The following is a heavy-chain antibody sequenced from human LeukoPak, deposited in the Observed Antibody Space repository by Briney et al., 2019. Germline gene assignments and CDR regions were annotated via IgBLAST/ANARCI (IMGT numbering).Heavy chain of an antibody. J-gene: IGHJ4*02. CDR2: IYYSGST. V-gene: IGHV4-59*01. D-gene: IGHD2-2*01. Sequence: SETLSLTCTVSGGSISSYYWSWIRQPPGKGLEWIGYIYYSGSTNYNPSLKSRVTISVDTSKNQFSLKLSSVTAADTAVYYCAGTYCSRTSCYGSFDYWGQGTLVTVSS. CDR1: GGSISSYY. CDR3: AGTYCSRTSCYGSFDY.